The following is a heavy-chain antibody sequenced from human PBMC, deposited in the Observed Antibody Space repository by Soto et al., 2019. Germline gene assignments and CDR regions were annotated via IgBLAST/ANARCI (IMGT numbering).Heavy chain of an antibody. Sequence: GSLRLSCAGSGFTFRSSTMSWVRQAPGKGLEWVSSISSSSSYIYYADSLKGRFTISRDNAKNSLYLQLSSLRAEDTAVYYCARDLGEMYAIWGQGALVTVSS. CDR1: GFTFRSST. V-gene: IGHV3-21*01. CDR2: ISSSSSYI. CDR3: ARDLGEMYAI. J-gene: IGHJ4*02. D-gene: IGHD2-8*01.